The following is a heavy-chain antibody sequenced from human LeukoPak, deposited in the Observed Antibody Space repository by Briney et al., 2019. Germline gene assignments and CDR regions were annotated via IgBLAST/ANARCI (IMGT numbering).Heavy chain of an antibody. CDR1: GFTFSSYS. J-gene: IGHJ4*02. CDR2: ISSSSSYI. D-gene: IGHD6-6*01. Sequence: GGSLRLSCAASGFTFSSYSMNWVRQAPGKGLEWVSSISSSSSYIYYADSVKGRFTISRDNARNSLHLQMNSLRAEDTAIYYCAKLVSDSSSYWGRGILVTVSS. CDR3: AKLVSDSSSY. V-gene: IGHV3-21*01.